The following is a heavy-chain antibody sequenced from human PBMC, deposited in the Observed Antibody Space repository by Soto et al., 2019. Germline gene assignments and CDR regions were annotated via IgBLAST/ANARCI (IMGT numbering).Heavy chain of an antibody. CDR3: ARQATVTNYYYYYMDV. V-gene: IGHV4-39*01. Sequence: SETLSLTCTVSGGSISSSSYYWGWIRQPPGKGLEWIGSIYYSGSTYYNPSLKSRVTISVDTSKNQFSLKLSSVTAADTAVYYCARQATVTNYYYYYMDVWGKGTTVTVSS. CDR1: GGSISSSSYY. CDR2: IYYSGST. J-gene: IGHJ6*03. D-gene: IGHD4-17*01.